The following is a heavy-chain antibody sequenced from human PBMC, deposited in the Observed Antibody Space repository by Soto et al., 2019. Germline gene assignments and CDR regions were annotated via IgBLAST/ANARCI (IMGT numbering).Heavy chain of an antibody. CDR3: ARLTGYSSGWFDF. J-gene: IGHJ4*02. CDR1: GYPFSNHG. D-gene: IGHD6-19*01. Sequence: ASVKVSCKASGYPFSNHGITWVRQVPGQGLEWMGWISTFNGNTNYAQKFQGRVTMTTDTSTNTADMELRSLDSDDTAVYYCARLTGYSSGWFDFWGQGTLVTVSS. CDR2: ISTFNGNT. V-gene: IGHV1-18*04.